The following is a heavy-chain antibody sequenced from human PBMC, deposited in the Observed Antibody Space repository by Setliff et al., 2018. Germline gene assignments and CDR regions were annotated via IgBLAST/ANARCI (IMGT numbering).Heavy chain of an antibody. Sequence: PSETLSLTCGVYGGGGSVNSGYDNWNWLRQPAGKGLEWIGHINRRGSTNFTPSLKSRVTISLDTSKNQFSLNLTSVTAADTAVYYCARATSGWYSAYYYYMDVWGKGTTVTVSS. J-gene: IGHJ6*03. V-gene: IGHV4-61*09. D-gene: IGHD6-19*01. CDR2: INRRGST. CDR3: ARATSGWYSAYYYYMDV. CDR1: GGGGSVNSGYDN.